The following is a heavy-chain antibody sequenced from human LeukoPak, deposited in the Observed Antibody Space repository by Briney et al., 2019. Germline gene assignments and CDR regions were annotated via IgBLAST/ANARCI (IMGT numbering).Heavy chain of an antibody. CDR2: ITASSTAI. V-gene: IGHV3-21*01. Sequence: GGSLRLSCAASGFTFNTYTMNWVRQAPGKGLEWVSSITASSTAIYSADSVKGRSTISRDNAKNFLYLQMNSLRAEDTAVYYCARTYYDILTGYNPYFDYWGQGILVTVSS. D-gene: IGHD3-9*01. CDR3: ARTYYDILTGYNPYFDY. CDR1: GFTFNTYT. J-gene: IGHJ4*02.